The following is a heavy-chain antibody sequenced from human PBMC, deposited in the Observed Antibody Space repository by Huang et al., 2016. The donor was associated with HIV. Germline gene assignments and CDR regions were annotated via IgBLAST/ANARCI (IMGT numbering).Heavy chain of an antibody. CDR1: ENNFNTYW. D-gene: IGHD1-26*01. CDR2: SHPGDSDP. V-gene: IGHV5-51*01. Sequence: ELQLVQSGAEVKKPGESLKISCKGSENNFNTYWIGWVRQMPGKGLEWMGISHPGDSDPRYSPSFRGQVTFSADKSINTAYLQWTYLKASDTAIYYCARWMSSGSYYYFDFWGQGTLVTVSS. J-gene: IGHJ4*02. CDR3: ARWMSSGSYYYFDF.